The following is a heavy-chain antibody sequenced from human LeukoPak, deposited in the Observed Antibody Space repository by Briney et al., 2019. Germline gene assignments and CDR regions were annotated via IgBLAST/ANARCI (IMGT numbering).Heavy chain of an antibody. V-gene: IGHV4-59*12. CDR3: AREGGSGYLLGYFDY. CDR1: GGSISSYY. D-gene: IGHD3-22*01. Sequence: SETLSLTCTVSGGSISSYYWSWIRQPPGKGLEWIGYIYYSGSTNYNPSLKSRVTMSVDTSKNQFSLKLSSVTAADTAVYYCAREGGSGYLLGYFDYWGQGTLVTVSS. CDR2: IYYSGST. J-gene: IGHJ4*02.